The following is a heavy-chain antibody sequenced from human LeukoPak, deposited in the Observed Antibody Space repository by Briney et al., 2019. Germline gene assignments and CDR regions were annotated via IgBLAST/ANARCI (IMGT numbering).Heavy chain of an antibody. V-gene: IGHV4-39*07. CDR2: IFYTGKT. CDR1: GGSVYTSDYY. J-gene: IGHJ4*02. Sequence: PSETLSLTCTVSGGSVYTSDYYWGWVRQPPGKGPEWIGDIFYTGKTNYNPSLKSRVSISIDTFSLKLTSVTAADTAVYYCARVFDSWGQGTLVSVFS. CDR3: ARVFDS.